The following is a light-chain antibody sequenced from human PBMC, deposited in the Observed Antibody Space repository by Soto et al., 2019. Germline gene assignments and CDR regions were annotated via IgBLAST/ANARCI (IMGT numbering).Light chain of an antibody. Sequence: EIVLTQSPATLSSFPGDRVTLSCRASQAVNTRLAWYQHKPGQAPRLLIYLTSNRAAGIPARFSGSGSGTDFTLTISDVEPEDFAVYYCQQRNNWPRTFGQGTKVDI. CDR2: LTS. CDR1: QAVNTR. CDR3: QQRNNWPRT. V-gene: IGKV3-11*01. J-gene: IGKJ1*01.